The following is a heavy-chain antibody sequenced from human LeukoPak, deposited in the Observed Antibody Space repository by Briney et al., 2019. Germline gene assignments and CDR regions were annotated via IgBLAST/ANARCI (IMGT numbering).Heavy chain of an antibody. J-gene: IGHJ4*02. CDR1: GFTFSSFG. V-gene: IGHV3-23*01. CDR3: ARERYGDYGGGFDY. D-gene: IGHD4-17*01. CDR2: ISSTGGTA. Sequence: SGGSLRLSCAASGFTFSSFGMSWVRQAPGKGLEWVSAISSTGGTAYYADSVKGRFTISRDNSKNTLYLQMNSLRAEDTAVYYCARERYGDYGGGFDYWGQGTLVTVSS.